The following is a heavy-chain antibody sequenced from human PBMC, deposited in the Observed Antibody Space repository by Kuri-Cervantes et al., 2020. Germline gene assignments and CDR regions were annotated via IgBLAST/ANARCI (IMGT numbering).Heavy chain of an antibody. CDR3: AREAHLDLWGSYRLDY. V-gene: IGHV1-46*01. CDR2: INPSGGST. D-gene: IGHD3-16*02. Sequence: ASVKVSCKASGYTFTSYYMHWVRQAPGQGLEWMGIINPSGGSTSYAQKFQGRVTMTRDTSTSTVYMELSSLRSEDTAVYYCAREAHLDLWGSYRLDYWGQGTLVTVSS. CDR1: GYTFTSYY. J-gene: IGHJ4*02.